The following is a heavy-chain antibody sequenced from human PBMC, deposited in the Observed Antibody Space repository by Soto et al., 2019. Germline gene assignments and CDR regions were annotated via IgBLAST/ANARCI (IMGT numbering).Heavy chain of an antibody. V-gene: IGHV1-69*01. CDR1: GGTFSSYS. D-gene: IGHD1-26*01. CDR3: ARDGGRHSGGIDY. CDR2: IIPIFGTA. J-gene: IGHJ4*02. Sequence: QVQLVQSGAEVKKHGSSVKVSCKASGGTFSSYSINWVRQAPGQGLEWMGEIIPIFGTANYAQKFQGRVTITADESTSTAYMELSSLRSEDTAVYYCARDGGRHSGGIDYGGQGTLVTVSS.